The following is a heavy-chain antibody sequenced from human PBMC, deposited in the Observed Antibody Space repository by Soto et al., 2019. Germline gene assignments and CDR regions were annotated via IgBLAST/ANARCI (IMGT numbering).Heavy chain of an antibody. CDR3: AKNPGYSNESTVYHFDY. Sequence: GGSLRLSCAASGFTFSNYAMSWVRQAPGKGLEWVSAISYGGGTTYYADSVKGRFTISRDNSKNTLYLQMNSLRAEDTAVYYCAKNPGYSNESTVYHFDYWGQGTLVPVSS. D-gene: IGHD2-15*01. CDR1: GFTFSNYA. J-gene: IGHJ4*02. CDR2: ISYGGGTT. V-gene: IGHV3-23*01.